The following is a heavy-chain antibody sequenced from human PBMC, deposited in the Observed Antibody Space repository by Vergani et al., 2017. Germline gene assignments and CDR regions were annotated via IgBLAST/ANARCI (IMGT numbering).Heavy chain of an antibody. Sequence: EVQLLESGGGLVQPGGSLRLSCAASGFTFSSYAMSGVRQAPGKGLEWVSAISGSGGSTYYADSGKGRFTISRDNSKNTLYLQMNSLRAEDTAVYYCAKVERGYSGYELYYYYGMDVWGQGP. CDR2: ISGSGGST. V-gene: IGHV3-23*01. CDR1: GFTFSSYA. D-gene: IGHD5-12*01. CDR3: AKVERGYSGYELYYYYGMDV. J-gene: IGHJ6*02.